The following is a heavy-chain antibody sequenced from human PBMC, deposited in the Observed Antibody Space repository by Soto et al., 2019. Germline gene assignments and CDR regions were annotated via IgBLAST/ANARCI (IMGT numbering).Heavy chain of an antibody. J-gene: IGHJ6*02. V-gene: IGHV1-46*01. CDR3: AREEMATLHYYYYGMDV. CDR2: INPSGGST. Sequence: QVQLVQSGAEVKKPGASVKVSCKASGYTFTSYYMHWVRQAPGQGLEWMGIINPSGGSTSYAQKFQVRVTMTRDTSTSTVYMELSSLRSEDTVVYYCAREEMATLHYYYYGMDVWGQGTTVTVSS. D-gene: IGHD5-12*01. CDR1: GYTFTSYY.